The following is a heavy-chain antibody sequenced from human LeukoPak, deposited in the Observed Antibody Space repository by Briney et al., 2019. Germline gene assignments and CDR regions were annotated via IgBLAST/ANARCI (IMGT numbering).Heavy chain of an antibody. CDR1: GGSISSGSYY. CDR2: FYTSGST. D-gene: IGHD3-10*01. J-gene: IGHJ6*03. V-gene: IGHV4-61*02. Sequence: SQTLSLTCTVSGGSISSGSYYWSWIRQPAGKGLEWIGRFYTSGSTNYNPSLKSRVSISVDTSKNQFSLKLSSVTAADTAVYYCAREIRGYMDVWGRGTTVTISS. CDR3: AREIRGYMDV.